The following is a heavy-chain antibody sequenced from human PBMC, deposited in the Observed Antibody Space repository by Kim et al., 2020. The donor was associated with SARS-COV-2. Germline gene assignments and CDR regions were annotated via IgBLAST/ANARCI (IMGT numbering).Heavy chain of an antibody. CDR2: I. J-gene: IGHJ4*02. CDR3: TKAKLPGGAGY. D-gene: IGHD2-15*01. Sequence: IGYADSVKGRFSSSRYNAKNSVYLQMNSLRSEDTALYYCTKAKLPGGAGYWGRGTLVTVSS. V-gene: IGHV3-9*01.